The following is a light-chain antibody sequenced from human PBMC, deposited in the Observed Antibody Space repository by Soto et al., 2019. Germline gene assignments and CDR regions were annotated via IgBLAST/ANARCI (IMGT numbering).Light chain of an antibody. Sequence: IALKHSPGSVASSSEQPAILSCMASQSVSSRFLAWYQQKNGQAPRVLIYGASTRATGIPARFSGSGYGTEFTLTITSLQSDDFAVYFCQQYSDWPTTFGQGTRVDIK. CDR2: GAS. CDR1: QSVSSRF. J-gene: IGKJ1*01. CDR3: QQYSDWPTT. V-gene: IGKV3-15*01.